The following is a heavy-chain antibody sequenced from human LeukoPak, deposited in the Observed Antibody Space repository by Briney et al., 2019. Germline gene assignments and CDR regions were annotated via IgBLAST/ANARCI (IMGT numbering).Heavy chain of an antibody. CDR2: ISTYNGNT. D-gene: IGHD3-16*01. Sequence: ASVKVSCKASGYTFTGYGISWVRQAPGQGLEWMGWISTYNGNTNYVQKLQGRVTMTTDTSTTTAFMELRSLRSDDTAVYYCATPGNRGSPDRYFQHWGQGTLVTVSS. V-gene: IGHV1-18*01. J-gene: IGHJ1*01. CDR3: ATPGNRGSPDRYFQH. CDR1: GYTFTGYG.